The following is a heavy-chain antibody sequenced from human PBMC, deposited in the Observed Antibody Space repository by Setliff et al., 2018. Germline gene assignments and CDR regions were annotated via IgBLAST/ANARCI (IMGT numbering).Heavy chain of an antibody. Sequence: ASETLSLTCTVSGAFSSRHYWSWIRQPPGKGLEWIGYIFHSGSTNFNPSFKSRVTISVDTSKNQFSLNLSSVTAADTAVYYCARVAGAKVNYMDVWGKGTTVTVSS. CDR3: ARVAGAKVNYMDV. CDR2: IFHSGST. CDR1: GAFSSRHY. V-gene: IGHV4-59*11. D-gene: IGHD1-26*01. J-gene: IGHJ6*03.